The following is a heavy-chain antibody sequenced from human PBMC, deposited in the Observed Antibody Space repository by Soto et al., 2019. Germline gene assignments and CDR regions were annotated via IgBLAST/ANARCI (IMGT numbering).Heavy chain of an antibody. D-gene: IGHD6-6*01. J-gene: IGHJ5*02. CDR3: AGAGYSSSSSPMGWFDP. Sequence: GGSLRLSCAASGFTFSDYYMSWIRQAPGKGLEWVSYISSSGSTIYYADSVKGRFTISRDNAKNSLYLQMNSLRAEDTAVYYCAGAGYSSSSSPMGWFDPWGQETLVTVSS. V-gene: IGHV3-11*01. CDR1: GFTFSDYY. CDR2: ISSSGSTI.